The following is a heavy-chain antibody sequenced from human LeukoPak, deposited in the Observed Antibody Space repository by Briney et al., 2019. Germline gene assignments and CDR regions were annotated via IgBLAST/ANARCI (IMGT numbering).Heavy chain of an antibody. CDR2: ISYDGSNK. CDR1: GFTFSSYA. J-gene: IGHJ3*02. CDR3: ARVAPFDAFDI. Sequence: GGSLRLSCAASGFTFSSYAMHWVRQAPGKGLEWVAVISYDGSNKYYADSVKGRFTISRDDSKNTLYLQMNSLRAEDTAVYYCARVAPFDAFDIWGQGTMVTVPS. V-gene: IGHV3-30-3*01.